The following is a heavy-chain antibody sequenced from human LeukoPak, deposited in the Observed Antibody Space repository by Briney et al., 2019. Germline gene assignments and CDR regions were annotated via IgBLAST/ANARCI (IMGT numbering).Heavy chain of an antibody. V-gene: IGHV4-59*01. D-gene: IGHD3-10*01. CDR2: IYYRGST. J-gene: IGHJ5*02. CDR3: ARGGDYYASGTYYAFDP. Sequence: SETLSLTCTVSGGSISSYYWSWIRQPPGKGLEWIGYIYYRGSTNYNPSLKSRVTISVDTSKNQFSLRLSSVTAADTAVYYCARGGDYYASGTYYAFDPWGQGTLVTVSS. CDR1: GGSISSYY.